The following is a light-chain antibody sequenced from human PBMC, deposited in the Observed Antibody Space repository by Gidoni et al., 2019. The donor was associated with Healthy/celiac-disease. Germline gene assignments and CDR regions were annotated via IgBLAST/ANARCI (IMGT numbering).Light chain of an antibody. CDR3: QQYYSYPFT. Sequence: ATRLTQSPSSLSASTGDRVTITCRASQGISSYLAWYQQKPGKAPKLLIYAASTLQSGVPSRFSGSGSGTDFTLTISCLQSEDFATYYCQQYYSYPFTFGPGTKVDIK. J-gene: IGKJ3*01. CDR1: QGISSY. CDR2: AAS. V-gene: IGKV1-8*01.